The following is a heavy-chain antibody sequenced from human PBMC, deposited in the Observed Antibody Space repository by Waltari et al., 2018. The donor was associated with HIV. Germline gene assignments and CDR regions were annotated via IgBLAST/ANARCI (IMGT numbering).Heavy chain of an antibody. Sequence: QVQLVESGGGVVQPGRSLRLSCAASGFTFSSSAMHWVRQAPGKGLEWVAVISYDGSNKYYADSVKGRFTISRDNSKNTLYLQMNSLRAEDTAVYYCARDLIAARYYYYGMDVWGQGTTVTVSS. CDR1: GFTFSSSA. V-gene: IGHV3-30-3*01. D-gene: IGHD6-6*01. CDR2: ISYDGSNK. J-gene: IGHJ6*02. CDR3: ARDLIAARYYYYGMDV.